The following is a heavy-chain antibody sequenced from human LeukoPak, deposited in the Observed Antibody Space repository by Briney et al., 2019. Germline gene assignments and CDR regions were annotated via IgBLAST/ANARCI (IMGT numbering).Heavy chain of an antibody. CDR3: ARDNSRNDLEY. J-gene: IGHJ4*02. Sequence: GGSLRLSCAASGFTFNPYWMNWVRQAPGKGLQWVANINQDGSQEYYVDSVKGRFTISRDNAKNSLYLQINSLRAEDTAVYYCARDNSRNDLEYWGQGTLVTVSS. CDR2: INQDGSQE. D-gene: IGHD1-1*01. V-gene: IGHV3-7*04. CDR1: GFTFNPYW.